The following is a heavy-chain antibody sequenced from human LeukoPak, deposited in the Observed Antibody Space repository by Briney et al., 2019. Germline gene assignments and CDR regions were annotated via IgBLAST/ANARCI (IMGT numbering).Heavy chain of an antibody. V-gene: IGHV3-30-3*01. CDR3: ARDHHYYDSSGYGY. D-gene: IGHD3-22*01. CDR2: ISYDGSNK. CDR1: GFTFSSYA. J-gene: IGHJ4*02. Sequence: GRSLRLSCAASGFTFSSYAMHWVRQAPGKGLEWVAVISYDGSNKYYADSVKGRFTISRDNSKNTLYLQMNSLRAEDTAVYYCARDHHYYDSSGYGYWGQGTLVTVSS.